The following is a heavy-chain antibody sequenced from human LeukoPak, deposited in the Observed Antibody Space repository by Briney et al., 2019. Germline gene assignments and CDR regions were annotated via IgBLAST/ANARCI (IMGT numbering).Heavy chain of an antibody. D-gene: IGHD6-19*01. Sequence: SETLSLTCTVSGGSVSSGSYYWSWIRQPPGKGLEWIGHILYSGSTNYNPSLKSRVTISADTSKNQFSLKLSSVTAADTAVFYCARGRESSAWSVFDYWGQGSLVTVSS. CDR3: ARGRESSAWSVFDY. J-gene: IGHJ4*02. V-gene: IGHV4-61*01. CDR2: ILYSGST. CDR1: GGSVSSGSYY.